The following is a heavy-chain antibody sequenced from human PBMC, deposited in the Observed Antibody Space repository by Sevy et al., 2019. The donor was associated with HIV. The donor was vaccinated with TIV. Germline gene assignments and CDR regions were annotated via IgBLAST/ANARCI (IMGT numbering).Heavy chain of an antibody. CDR3: ASHSYCTSSSCYYYFYGMDV. D-gene: IGHD2-15*01. V-gene: IGHV1-69*06. CDR1: GGTFSSYA. Sequence: ASVKVSCKASGGTFSSYAFSWVRQAPGQGLEWMGGVIPLFGTTNYAQKFRDRVTITADKSTSTAYMELSSLRSEDTAVYYCASHSYCTSSSCYYYFYGMDVWGQGTTVTVSS. CDR2: VIPLFGTT. J-gene: IGHJ6*02.